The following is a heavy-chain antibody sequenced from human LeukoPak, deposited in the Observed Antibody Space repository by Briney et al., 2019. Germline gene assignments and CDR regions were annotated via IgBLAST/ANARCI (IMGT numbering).Heavy chain of an antibody. CDR3: ARSDYYDSSGYYHYFDY. D-gene: IGHD3-22*01. J-gene: IGHJ4*02. CDR2: IDWDDDK. V-gene: IGHV2-70*18. CDR1: GGSISSGDYY. Sequence: TLSLTCTVSGGSISSGDYYWSWIRQPPGTALEWLALIDWDDDKYYSTSLKTRLTISKDTSKNQVVLTMTNMDPVDTATYYCARSDYYDSSGYYHYFDYWGQGTLVTVSS.